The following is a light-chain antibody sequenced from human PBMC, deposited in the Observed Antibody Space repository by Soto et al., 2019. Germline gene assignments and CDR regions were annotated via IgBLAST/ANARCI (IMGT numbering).Light chain of an antibody. CDR3: QQYESLPIT. J-gene: IGKJ4*01. V-gene: IGKV1-33*01. Sequence: DIQMTQSPPFLSXXVGXXXXXXXQATHDITNFLNWYQQKPGKAPKLLINDASNLETGVPSRFSGSGSGTYYTFTISSLQPEDIATYYCQQYESLPITFGGGTKVDIK. CDR1: HDITNF. CDR2: DAS.